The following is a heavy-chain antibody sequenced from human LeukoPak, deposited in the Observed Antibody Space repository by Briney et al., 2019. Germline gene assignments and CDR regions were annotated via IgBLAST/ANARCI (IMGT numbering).Heavy chain of an antibody. Sequence: SGTLSLTCTVSGGSISSSSYYWGWIRQPPGKGLEWIGSIYYSGSTYYNPSLKSRVTISVDTSKNQFSLKLSSVTAADTAVYYCARASSSSHWYFDLWGRGTLVTVSS. V-gene: IGHV4-39*07. D-gene: IGHD6-6*01. CDR1: GGSISSSSYY. CDR3: ARASSSSHWYFDL. CDR2: IYYSGST. J-gene: IGHJ2*01.